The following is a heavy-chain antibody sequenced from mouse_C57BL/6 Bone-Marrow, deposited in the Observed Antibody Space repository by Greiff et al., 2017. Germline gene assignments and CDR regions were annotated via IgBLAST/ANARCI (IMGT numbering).Heavy chain of an antibody. V-gene: IGHV1-69*01. CDR1: GYTFTSYW. Sequence: QVQLQQPGAELVMPGASVKLSCKASGYTFTSYWMHWVKQRPGQGLEWIGEIDPSDSYTNYNQKFKGKSTWTVDKSSSTAYMQLSSLTSEDSAVYYCAREGIYYGSSSFDYWGQGTTLTVSS. J-gene: IGHJ2*01. CDR3: AREGIYYGSSSFDY. D-gene: IGHD1-1*01. CDR2: IDPSDSYT.